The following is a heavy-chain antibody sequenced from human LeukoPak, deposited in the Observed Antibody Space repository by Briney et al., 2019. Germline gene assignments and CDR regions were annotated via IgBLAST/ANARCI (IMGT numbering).Heavy chain of an antibody. D-gene: IGHD3-10*01. Sequence: EASVKVSCKASGYTFTGYYMHWVRQAPGQGLEWMGWINPNSGGTNYAQKFQGRVTMTRDTSISTAYMELSRLRSDDTAVYYCATDMVRGVIISAFDIWGQGTMVTVSS. CDR3: ATDMVRGVIISAFDI. V-gene: IGHV1-2*02. CDR1: GYTFTGYY. CDR2: INPNSGGT. J-gene: IGHJ3*02.